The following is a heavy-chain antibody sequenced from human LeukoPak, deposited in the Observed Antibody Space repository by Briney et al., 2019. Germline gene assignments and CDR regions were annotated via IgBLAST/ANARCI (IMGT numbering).Heavy chain of an antibody. Sequence: GASVKVSCKASGYTFTSYAMHWVRQAPGQRLEWMGWINAGNGNTKYSQKFQGGVTINRETSASTAYLELSGLRSEDTGVYYCARDRFGYSYCFIAKGCYLGTVDYCGQGTLVTVSS. CDR3: ARDRFGYSYCFIAKGCYLGTVDY. D-gene: IGHD5-18*01. CDR1: GYTFTSYA. CDR2: INAGNGNT. J-gene: IGHJ4*02. V-gene: IGHV1-3*01.